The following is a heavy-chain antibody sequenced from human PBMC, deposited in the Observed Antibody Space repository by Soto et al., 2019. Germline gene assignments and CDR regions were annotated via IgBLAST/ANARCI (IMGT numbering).Heavy chain of an antibody. J-gene: IGHJ3*02. D-gene: IGHD6-19*01. CDR2: INPATGAA. V-gene: IGHV1-2*02. CDR1: GYPVTAYY. Sequence: QLHLVQSGAVVKKPGASVTVSCSASGYPVTAYYMHWVRQAPGRGLEWMGGINPATGAAKYTQTFPGRVNLTRDTTTSTVFMELRGLTPEDTAVFYCASGGGVGVAGSADFDMWGQGTLVNVSS. CDR3: ASGGGVGVAGSADFDM.